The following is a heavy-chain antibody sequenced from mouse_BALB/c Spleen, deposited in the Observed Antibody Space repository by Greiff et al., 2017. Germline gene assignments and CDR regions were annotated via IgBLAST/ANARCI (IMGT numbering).Heavy chain of an antibody. Sequence: EVKVEESGGGLVQPGGSRKLSCAASGFTFSDYGMAWVRQAPGKGPEWVAFISNLAYSIYYADTVTGRFTISRENAKNTLYLEMSSLRSEDTAMYYCARDQGLRREFAYWGQGTLVTVSA. CDR1: GFTFSDYG. V-gene: IGHV5-15*02. CDR3: ARDQGLRREFAY. J-gene: IGHJ3*01. D-gene: IGHD2-4*01. CDR2: ISNLAYSI.